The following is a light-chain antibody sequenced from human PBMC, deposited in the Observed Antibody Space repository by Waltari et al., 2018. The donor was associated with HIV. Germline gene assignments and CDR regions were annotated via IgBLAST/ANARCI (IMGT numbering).Light chain of an antibody. V-gene: IGLV2-14*03. CDR3: KSKTISITLCV. CDR2: DVS. CDR1: SSDVGGYNS. J-gene: IGLJ1*01. Sequence: QSALTQPASVSGSPGQSITISCTGTSSDVGGYNSVAWYQQHPGKAPKLIIYDVSNRPSGVAYRFSGAKVGNSASLTSSGLHAEDEASYYRKSKTISITLCVSGARTTVTVL.